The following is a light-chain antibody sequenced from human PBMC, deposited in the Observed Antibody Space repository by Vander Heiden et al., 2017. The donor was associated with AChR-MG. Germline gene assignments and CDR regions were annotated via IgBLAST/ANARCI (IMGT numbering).Light chain of an antibody. J-gene: IGKJ4*01. CDR3: QQYNNWPPLT. V-gene: IGKV3-15*01. CDR2: GAS. Sequence: EIVITQSPATLSVSPGERATLSCRASQSVSNNLAWYQRKPGQTPRLLIYGASARATGIPARFSGSGSGTEFTLTISSLQPEDFAVYYCQQYNNWPPLTFGGGTKVEIK. CDR1: QSVSNN.